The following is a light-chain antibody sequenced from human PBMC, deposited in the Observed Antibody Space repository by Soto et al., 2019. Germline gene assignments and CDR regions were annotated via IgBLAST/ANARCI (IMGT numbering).Light chain of an antibody. V-gene: IGKV3-20*01. CDR1: QSVSSN. Sequence: EIVMTQSPATLSVSPGERATLSCRASQSVSSNLAWYQQKPGQAPRLLIYGASSRATGIPDRFSGSGSGTDSTLTISRLEPEDFAVYYCQQYGSSLTFGGGTKVDIK. J-gene: IGKJ4*01. CDR2: GAS. CDR3: QQYGSSLT.